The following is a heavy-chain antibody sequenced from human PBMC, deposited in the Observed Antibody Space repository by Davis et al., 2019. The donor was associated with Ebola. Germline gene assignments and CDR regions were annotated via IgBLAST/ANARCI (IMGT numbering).Heavy chain of an antibody. V-gene: IGHV3-30*04. Sequence: GESLKISCAASGFNFSDYGLHWVRQAPGKGLEWVAVTSFGGSNKFYADYVGGRFTISVDSSKNTVYLQMNSLVAEDTAVYHCARDGIAIFYYYGMDVWGQGTTVTVSS. CDR2: TSFGGSNK. CDR3: ARDGIAIFYYYGMDV. CDR1: GFNFSDYG. D-gene: IGHD6-13*01. J-gene: IGHJ6*02.